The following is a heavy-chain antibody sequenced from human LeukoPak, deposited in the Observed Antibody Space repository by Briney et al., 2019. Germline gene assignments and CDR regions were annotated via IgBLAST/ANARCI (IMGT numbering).Heavy chain of an antibody. J-gene: IGHJ5*02. CDR1: GFTFSSYE. CDR2: ISSSGGTI. CDR3: ARAGSGRSPDWFDP. V-gene: IGHV3-48*03. D-gene: IGHD1-26*01. Sequence: GGSLRLSCAASGFTFSSYEMNWVRQAPGKGLEWVSYISSSGGTIYYADSVKGRFTISRDNAKNSLYLQMNSLRAEDTAVYYCARAGSGRSPDWFDPWGQGTLVTVSS.